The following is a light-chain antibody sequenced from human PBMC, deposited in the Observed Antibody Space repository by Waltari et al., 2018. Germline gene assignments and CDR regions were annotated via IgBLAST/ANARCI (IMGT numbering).Light chain of an antibody. J-gene: IGKJ4*01. Sequence: EIVLTQSPGTLSVSPGERVTVPCRASQTITGSWLTWYHQKPGQAPRLLIYDASNMAPGVPERFSGSGSGTEFTLTISSLEPEDAAVYYCQQYDGSVVTFGGGTKVEIK. CDR3: QQYDGSVVT. V-gene: IGKV3-20*01. CDR1: QTITGSW. CDR2: DAS.